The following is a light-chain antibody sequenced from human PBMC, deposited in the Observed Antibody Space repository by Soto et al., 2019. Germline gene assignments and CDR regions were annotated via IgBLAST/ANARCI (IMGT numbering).Light chain of an antibody. J-gene: IGKJ1*01. V-gene: IGKV1-5*03. CDR2: KAS. Sequence: DIQMTQSPSTLSGSVGDRVTITCRASQTISSWLAWYQQKPGKAPKLLIYKASTLKSGVPSRFSGSGSGTEFTLTISILQPDDFSTYYCQHYNSSSEAFGQGTKVELK. CDR1: QTISSW. CDR3: QHYNSSSEA.